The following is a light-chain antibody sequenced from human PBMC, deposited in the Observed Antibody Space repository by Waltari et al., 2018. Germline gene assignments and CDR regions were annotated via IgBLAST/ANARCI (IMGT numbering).Light chain of an antibody. J-gene: IGKJ2*01. CDR1: QSISKY. V-gene: IGKV1-39*01. Sequence: DIQMTQSPSSLSASVGDRVTITCRASQSISKYLNWYKQKPGKAPKLLIYGASSLQSGVPPRFSDSGSGTEFTLTISSLQPEDFATYSCQQSYTTPYTFGQGTKLEI. CDR2: GAS. CDR3: QQSYTTPYT.